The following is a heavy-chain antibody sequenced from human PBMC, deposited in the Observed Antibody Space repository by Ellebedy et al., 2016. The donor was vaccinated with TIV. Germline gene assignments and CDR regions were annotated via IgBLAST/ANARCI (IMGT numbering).Heavy chain of an antibody. D-gene: IGHD5-24*01. CDR1: GFTFSSYG. Sequence: GGSLRLXXAASGFTFSSYGMHWVRQAPGKGLEWVSAISGSGGSTYYADSVKGRFTISRDNSKNTLYLQMNSLRAEDTAVYYCATLVPLQRRNWGQGTLVTVSS. CDR3: ATLVPLQRRN. V-gene: IGHV3-23*01. J-gene: IGHJ4*02. CDR2: ISGSGGST.